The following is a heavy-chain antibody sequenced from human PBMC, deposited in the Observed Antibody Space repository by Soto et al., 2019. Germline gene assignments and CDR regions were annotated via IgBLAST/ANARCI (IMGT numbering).Heavy chain of an antibody. CDR2: ISSSSSYI. CDR3: ARDEDNGDYRTWYFDL. CDR1: GFTFSSYS. V-gene: IGHV3-21*01. J-gene: IGHJ2*01. Sequence: EVQLVESGGGLVKPGGSLRLSCAASGFTFSSYSMNWVRQAPGKGLEWVSSISSSSSYIYYADSVKGRFTISRDNAKNSLYLQMNSLRAEDTAVYYCARDEDNGDYRTWYFDLWGRGTLVTVSS. D-gene: IGHD4-17*01.